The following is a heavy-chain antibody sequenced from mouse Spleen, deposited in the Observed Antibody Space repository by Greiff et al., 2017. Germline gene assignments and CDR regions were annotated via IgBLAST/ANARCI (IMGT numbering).Heavy chain of an antibody. J-gene: IGHJ1*03. V-gene: IGHV5-9*01. CDR2: ISGGGGNT. CDR3: ARHEAYDGYYWYFDV. Sequence: EVMLVESGGGLVKPGGSLKLSCAASGFTFSSYTMSWVRQTPEKRLEWVATISGGGGNTYYPDSVKGRFTISRDNAKNTLYLQMSSLRSEDTALYYCARHEAYDGYYWYFDVWGTGTTVTVSS. D-gene: IGHD2-3*01. CDR1: GFTFSSYT.